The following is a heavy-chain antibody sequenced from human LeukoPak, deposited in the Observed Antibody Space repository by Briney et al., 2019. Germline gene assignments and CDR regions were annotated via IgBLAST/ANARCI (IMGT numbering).Heavy chain of an antibody. D-gene: IGHD5-12*01. CDR3: AKDRSNIVATLDY. CDR1: GFTCSGYG. J-gene: IGHJ4*02. V-gene: IGHV3-30*18. CDR2: ISYDGSNK. Sequence: GGSLRLSCAASGFTCSGYGMHWVRQAPGKGLEWVAVISYDGSNKYYADSVKGRFTISRDNSKNTLYLQMNSLRAEDTAVCYCAKDRSNIVATLDYWGQGTLVTVSS.